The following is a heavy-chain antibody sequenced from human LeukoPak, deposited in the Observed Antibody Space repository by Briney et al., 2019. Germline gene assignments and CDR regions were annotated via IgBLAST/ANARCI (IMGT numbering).Heavy chain of an antibody. CDR3: ARDQLHKYSYGLGDAFDI. CDR1: GGTFSSYA. Sequence: ASVKVSCKASGGTFSSYAISWVRQAPGQGLEWMGWISAYNGNTNYAQKLQGRVTMTTDTSTSTAYMELRSLRSDDTAVYYCARDQLHKYSYGLGDAFDIWGQGTMVTVSS. D-gene: IGHD5-18*01. CDR2: ISAYNGNT. J-gene: IGHJ3*02. V-gene: IGHV1-18*01.